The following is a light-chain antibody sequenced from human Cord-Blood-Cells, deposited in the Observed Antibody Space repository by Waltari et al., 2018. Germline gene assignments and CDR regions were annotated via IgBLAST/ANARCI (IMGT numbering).Light chain of an antibody. CDR3: CSYAGSRV. CDR1: RSDVGSYHL. CDR2: EGS. V-gene: IGLV2-23*01. Sequence: QSALTQPAYVSGSPGQSITIPCPGTRSDVGSYHLVSWYQQQPGKAPKLMIYEGSKRPSGVSNRFSGSKSGNTASLTISGLQAEDEADYYCCSYAGSRVFGGGTKLTVL. J-gene: IGLJ3*02.